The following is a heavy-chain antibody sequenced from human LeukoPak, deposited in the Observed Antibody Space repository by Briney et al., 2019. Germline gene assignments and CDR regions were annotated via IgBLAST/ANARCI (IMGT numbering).Heavy chain of an antibody. D-gene: IGHD2-2*01. CDR2: INPDNGGT. CDR3: TREARVGNWFVP. CDR1: GYTFTDYY. J-gene: IGHJ5*02. Sequence: GASVKVSFRASGYTFTDYYIHWVRQAPGQGLEWMGWINPDNGGTNYAQKFQGRVTMTRDTSIRTVYMDLSRLRSDDTAVFYCTREARVGNWFVPWGQGTQVTVSS. V-gene: IGHV1-2*02.